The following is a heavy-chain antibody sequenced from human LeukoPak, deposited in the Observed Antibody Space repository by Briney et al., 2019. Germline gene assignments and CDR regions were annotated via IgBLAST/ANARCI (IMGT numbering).Heavy chain of an antibody. D-gene: IGHD3-22*01. CDR2: INPSGGST. Sequence: ASVKVSCKASGYTFTSYYMHWVRRAPGQGLEWMGIINPSGGSTSYAQKFQGRVTMTRDTSTSTVYMELSSLRSEDTAVYYCARDYYYYDSSGYRGFDPWGQGTLVTVSS. CDR1: GYTFTSYY. V-gene: IGHV1-46*01. CDR3: ARDYYYYDSSGYRGFDP. J-gene: IGHJ5*02.